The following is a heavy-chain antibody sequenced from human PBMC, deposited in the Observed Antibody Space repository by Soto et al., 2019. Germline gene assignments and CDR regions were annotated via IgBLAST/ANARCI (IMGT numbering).Heavy chain of an antibody. V-gene: IGHV4-31*03. CDR2: IYYSEYT. Sequence: QVQLQESGPGLVKPSQTLSLTCTVSGGSVSSGGYYWSWIRQPPGKGLEWIGYIYYSEYTYSNPSLNSRFSISADTSKNSVSLKLGSVTAAYTAVYYCARWADTGDYRGDDYWGQGMLVTVSS. CDR1: GGSVSSGGYY. CDR3: ARWADTGDYRGDDY. D-gene: IGHD4-17*01. J-gene: IGHJ4*02.